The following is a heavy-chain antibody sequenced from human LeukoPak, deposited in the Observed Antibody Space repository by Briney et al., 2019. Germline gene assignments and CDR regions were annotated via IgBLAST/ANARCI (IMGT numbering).Heavy chain of an antibody. V-gene: IGHV3-23*01. CDR3: AKDLWSVAVSALDH. Sequence: GGSLRLSCAAAGFPFSSYAMSWVRQAPGKGLEWVSAISGSGDNTFYADSVKGRFTISRENSKNTLLLQMNSLRGEDTALYFCAKDLWSVAVSALDHWGQGTRVTVSS. D-gene: IGHD3-3*01. J-gene: IGHJ4*02. CDR1: GFPFSSYA. CDR2: ISGSGDNT.